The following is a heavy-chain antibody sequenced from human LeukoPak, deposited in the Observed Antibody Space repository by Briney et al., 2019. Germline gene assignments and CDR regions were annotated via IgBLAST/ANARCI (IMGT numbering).Heavy chain of an antibody. CDR3: ARGRGSSGWYYFDY. V-gene: IGHV4-34*01. CDR1: GGSFSGYY. CDR2: INHSGST. D-gene: IGHD6-19*01. Sequence: SETLSLACAVYGGSFSGYYWSWIRQPPGKGLERIGEINHSGSTNYNPSLKSRVTISVDTSKNQFSLKLSSVTAADTAVYYCARGRGSSGWYYFDYRGQGTLVTVSS. J-gene: IGHJ4*02.